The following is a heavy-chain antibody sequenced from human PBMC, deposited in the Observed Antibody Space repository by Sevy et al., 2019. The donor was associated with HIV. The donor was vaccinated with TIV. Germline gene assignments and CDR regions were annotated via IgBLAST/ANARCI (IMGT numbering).Heavy chain of an antibody. D-gene: IGHD6-13*01. CDR1: GGIFNKYA. CDR3: ARSLAATGPDDY. J-gene: IGHJ4*02. CDR2: IIPVLGMT. Sequence: ASVKVSCKASGGIFNKYAISWVRQAPGQGLEWMGRIIPVLGMTNYAQKFQGRVTITTDKSMTAAYMEVSTLRSEDTAVYYCARSLAATGPDDYWGQGTLVTVSS. V-gene: IGHV1-69*04.